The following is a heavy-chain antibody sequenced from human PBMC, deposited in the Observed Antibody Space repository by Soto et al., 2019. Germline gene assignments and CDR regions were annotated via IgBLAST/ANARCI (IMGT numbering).Heavy chain of an antibody. D-gene: IGHD3-10*01. CDR1: GLTVSSNY. Sequence: EVQLEESGGGLVQPGGSLRLSCAVSGLTVSSNYMSWVRQAPGKGLEWVSVLYSGGDTYYADSVRGRFTISRHNSKNTLVLQMNSLRAEDTAVYYCAGGPYGTGGDYYDGMDVWGQGTTVTVSS. J-gene: IGHJ6*02. V-gene: IGHV3-53*04. CDR2: LYSGGDT. CDR3: AGGPYGTGGDYYDGMDV.